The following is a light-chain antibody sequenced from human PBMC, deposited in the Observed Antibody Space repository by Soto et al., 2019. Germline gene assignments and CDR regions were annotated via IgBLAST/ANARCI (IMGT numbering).Light chain of an antibody. J-gene: IGKJ4*02. CDR1: QSIASY. Sequence: EIILTQSPATLSLSPGERATLSCRASQSIASYLAWYQQKPGQATRLLLFGASTRATGIPARFNGSGSGTDFTLTISTLEPEDFAVYYCKQCSNCPPLTFGGGTKVEIK. V-gene: IGKV3-11*01. CDR2: GAS. CDR3: KQCSNCPPLT.